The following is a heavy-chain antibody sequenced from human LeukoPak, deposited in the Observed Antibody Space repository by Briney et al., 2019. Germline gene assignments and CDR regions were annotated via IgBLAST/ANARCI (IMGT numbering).Heavy chain of an antibody. D-gene: IGHD3-10*01. CDR2: IIPIFGTA. Sequence: ASVKVSCKASGGTFSSYAISWVRQAPGQGLEWMGGIIPIFGTANYAQKFQGRVTITTDESTSTAYMELSSLRSEDTAVYYCARNGVTMVRGSTQKSPISCYYYYMDVWGKGTTVTVSS. J-gene: IGHJ6*03. CDR1: GGTFSSYA. CDR3: ARNGVTMVRGSTQKSPISCYYYYMDV. V-gene: IGHV1-69*05.